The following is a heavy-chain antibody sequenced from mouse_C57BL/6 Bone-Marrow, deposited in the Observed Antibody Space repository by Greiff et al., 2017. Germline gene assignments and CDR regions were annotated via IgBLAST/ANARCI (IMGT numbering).Heavy chain of an antibody. J-gene: IGHJ2*01. Sequence: VQLKESGGGLVKPGGSLKLSCAASGFTFSDYGMHWVRQAPEKGLEWVAYISSGSSTIYYADTVKGRFTISRDNAKNTLFLQMTSLRSEDTAMYYCARNRRYYFDYWGQGTTLTVSS. V-gene: IGHV5-17*01. D-gene: IGHD1-1*01. CDR1: GFTFSDYG. CDR3: ARNRRYYFDY. CDR2: ISSGSSTI.